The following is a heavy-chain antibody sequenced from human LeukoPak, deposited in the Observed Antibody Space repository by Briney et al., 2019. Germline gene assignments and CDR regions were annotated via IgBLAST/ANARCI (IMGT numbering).Heavy chain of an antibody. CDR3: ARESGYGDYPPPDY. D-gene: IGHD4-17*01. Sequence: ASVKVSCKASGYTFTGYYMNWVRQAPGQGLEWMGWINPNSGGTNYAQKFQGRVTMTRDTSISTAYMELSRLRSDDTAVYYCARESGYGDYPPPDYWGQGTLVTVSS. V-gene: IGHV1-2*02. CDR1: GYTFTGYY. CDR2: INPNSGGT. J-gene: IGHJ4*02.